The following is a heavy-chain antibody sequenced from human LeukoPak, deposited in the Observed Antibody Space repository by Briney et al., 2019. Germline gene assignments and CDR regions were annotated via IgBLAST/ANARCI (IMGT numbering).Heavy chain of an antibody. CDR1: GGSISSDY. Sequence: PSETLSLTCTVSGGSISSDYWSWIRQSPGKGLEWIGYIYYSGTTSYNPSLKSRVTISLDTSKNQFSLKLSSGTAADTAVYYCARGANWGSPDYWGQGTLVTVSS. CDR3: ARGANWGSPDY. J-gene: IGHJ4*02. V-gene: IGHV4-59*01. CDR2: IYYSGTT. D-gene: IGHD7-27*01.